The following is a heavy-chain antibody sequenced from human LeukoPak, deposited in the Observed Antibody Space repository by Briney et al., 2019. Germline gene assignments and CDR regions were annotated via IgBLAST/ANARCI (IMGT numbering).Heavy chain of an antibody. V-gene: IGHV6-1*01. D-gene: IGHD2-2*01. J-gene: IGHJ5*02. Sequence: SQTLSLTCAISGDSVSTNSAAWNWIRQAPSRGLEWLGRTYYRSTWYNDYAVSVRGRITVNPDTSKNQFSLHLNSVTPEDTAVYYCARRLTQYDCFDPWGQGILVTVSS. CDR2: TYYRSTWYN. CDR3: ARRLTQYDCFDP. CDR1: GDSVSTNSAA.